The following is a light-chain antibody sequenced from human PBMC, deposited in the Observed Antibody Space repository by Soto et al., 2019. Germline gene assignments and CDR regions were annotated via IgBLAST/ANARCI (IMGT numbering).Light chain of an antibody. V-gene: IGKV3-20*01. J-gene: IGKJ1*01. CDR3: QQYCDSPWT. CDR1: QSVSAGQ. CDR2: AAY. Sequence: EIELTQSPAILSLSPGERATLSCRASQSVSAGQLAWYQHRPGQAPSLLIFAAYRRATGIPDRFSGSGSGTDFTLSISRLEPEDFVVYYCQQYCDSPWTFGQGTKVEIK.